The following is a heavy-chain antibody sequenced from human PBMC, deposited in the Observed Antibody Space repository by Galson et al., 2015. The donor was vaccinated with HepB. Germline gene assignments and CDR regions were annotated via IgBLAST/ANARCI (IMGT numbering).Heavy chain of an antibody. J-gene: IGHJ6*02. CDR3: ARAGCFVRSTVTYSSAVDV. CDR1: GFTFSTFA. V-gene: IGHV3-33*01. CDR2: IWHDGSDK. Sequence: SLRLSCAASGFTFSTFAMHWVRQAPGKGLEWVAVIWHDGSDKYYADSVKGRFTISRDNSMNTLFLQMNSLRVEDMAVYYCARAGCFVRSTVTYSSAVDVWGQGTTLPV. D-gene: IGHD3-10*01.